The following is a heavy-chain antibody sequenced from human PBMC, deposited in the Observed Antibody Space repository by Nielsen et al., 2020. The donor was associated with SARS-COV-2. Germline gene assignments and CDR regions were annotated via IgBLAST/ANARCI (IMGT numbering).Heavy chain of an antibody. Sequence: GGSLRLSCAASGFTFDDYAMHWVRQAPGKGLEWVSGISWNSGSIGYADSVKGRFTISRDNAKNSLYLQMNSLRAEDTALYYCAKDIGIAVAGRPRWGLYFDLWGRGTLVTVSS. V-gene: IGHV3-9*01. D-gene: IGHD6-19*01. J-gene: IGHJ2*01. CDR1: GFTFDDYA. CDR3: AKDIGIAVAGRPRWGLYFDL. CDR2: ISWNSGSI.